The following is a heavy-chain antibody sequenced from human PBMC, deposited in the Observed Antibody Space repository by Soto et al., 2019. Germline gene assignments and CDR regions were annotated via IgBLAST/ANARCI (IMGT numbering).Heavy chain of an antibody. D-gene: IGHD2-2*01. J-gene: IGHJ6*02. V-gene: IGHV3-30-3*01. CDR2: ISYDGSNK. CDR3: ARILCSSTSCYEPRKYYYYGMDV. Sequence: QVQLVESGGGVVQPGRSLRLSCAASGFTFSSYAMHWVRQAPGKGLEWVAVISYDGSNKYSADSVKGRFTISRDNSKNTLYLQMNSLRAEDTAVYYCARILCSSTSCYEPRKYYYYGMDVWGQGTTVTVSS. CDR1: GFTFSSYA.